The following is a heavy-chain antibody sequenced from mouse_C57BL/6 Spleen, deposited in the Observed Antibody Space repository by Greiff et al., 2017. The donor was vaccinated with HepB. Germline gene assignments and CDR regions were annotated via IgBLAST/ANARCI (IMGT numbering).Heavy chain of an antibody. CDR2: INPSSCYT. Sequence: VQLQESGAELARPGASVKMSCKASGYTFTSYTMHWVKQRPGQGLEWIGYINPSSCYTKYNQKFKDKSTLTADKSSSTAYMQLSSLTFEVSAVYYCTRGAVARFDYWGQGTTLTVSS. D-gene: IGHD1-1*02. V-gene: IGHV1-4*01. CDR3: TRGAVARFDY. J-gene: IGHJ2*01. CDR1: GYTFTSYT.